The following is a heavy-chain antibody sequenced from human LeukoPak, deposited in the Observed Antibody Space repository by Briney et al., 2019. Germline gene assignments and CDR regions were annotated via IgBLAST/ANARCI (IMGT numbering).Heavy chain of an antibody. J-gene: IGHJ4*02. V-gene: IGHV1-2*02. Sequence: ASVTVSCKASGYTFAVYYIHWVRQAPGQGLEWMGWVNPNSGVTNYAQKFKGRVTMTGDTSISTAYMKLSRLRSDDTAVYYCAREGHSSGDFDYWGQGTLVTVSS. D-gene: IGHD6-19*01. CDR1: GYTFAVYY. CDR2: VNPNSGVT. CDR3: AREGHSSGDFDY.